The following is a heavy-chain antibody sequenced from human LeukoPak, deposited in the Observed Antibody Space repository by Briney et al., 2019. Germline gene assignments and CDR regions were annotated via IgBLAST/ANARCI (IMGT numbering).Heavy chain of an antibody. Sequence: GRSLRLSCTASGLVFSRFGMHWVRQAPGKGLEWVAVIWYDGGNKVYADSVRGRFTISRDNSKNMLYLQMNSLRAEDTAVYYCARSRGDSNGYGMDVWGQGTTATVSS. CDR2: IWYDGGNK. J-gene: IGHJ6*02. CDR3: ARSRGDSNGYGMDV. V-gene: IGHV3-33*01. CDR1: GLVFSRFG. D-gene: IGHD2-8*01.